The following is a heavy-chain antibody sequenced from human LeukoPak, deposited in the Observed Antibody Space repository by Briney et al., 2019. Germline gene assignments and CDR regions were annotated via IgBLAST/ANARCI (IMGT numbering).Heavy chain of an antibody. CDR1: GFTFSSYG. CDR3: AKDRPPGIVGATFDY. J-gene: IGHJ4*02. D-gene: IGHD1-26*01. V-gene: IGHV3-30*02. CDR2: IRYDGSNK. Sequence: GGSLRLSCAASGFTFSSYGMHWVRQAPGKGLEWVAFIRYDGSNKYYADSVKGRFTISRDNSKNTLYLQMNSLRAEDTAVYYCAKDRPPGIVGATFDYWGQGTLVTVSS.